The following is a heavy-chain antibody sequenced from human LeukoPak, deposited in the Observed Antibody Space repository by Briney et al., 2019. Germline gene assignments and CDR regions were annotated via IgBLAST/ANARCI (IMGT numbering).Heavy chain of an antibody. J-gene: IGHJ4*02. D-gene: IGHD3-22*01. CDR3: ARQEARNYYYEGLDY. Sequence: GGSLRLSCVASGFSFSGYAIHWVRQAPGKGLEWVALISYNGGRKDYADSVKGRFTIDRDNSKNTVYLQMNSLRPDDTAIYFCARQEARNYYYEGLDYWGQGILVTVSS. CDR1: GFSFSGYA. V-gene: IGHV3-30*04. CDR2: ISYNGGRK.